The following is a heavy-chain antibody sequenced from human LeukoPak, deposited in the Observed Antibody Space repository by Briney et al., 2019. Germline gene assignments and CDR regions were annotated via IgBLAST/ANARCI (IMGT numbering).Heavy chain of an antibody. CDR2: IYSGGST. J-gene: IGHJ4*02. V-gene: IGHV3-66*01. CDR1: GFTVSSNY. Sequence: PGGSLRLSCAASGFTVSSNYMSWVRQAPGKGLEWVSVIYSGGSTYYADSVKGRFTISRDNSKNTLYLQMNSLRAEDTAVYYCARGRYCSGGSCYHFDYWGQGTLVTVSS. CDR3: ARGRYCSGGSCYHFDY. D-gene: IGHD2-15*01.